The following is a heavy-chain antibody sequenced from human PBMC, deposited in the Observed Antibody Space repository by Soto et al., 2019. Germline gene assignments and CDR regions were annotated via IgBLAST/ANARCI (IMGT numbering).Heavy chain of an antibody. CDR2: INPSGGST. V-gene: IGHV1-46*03. CDR1: GYTFTSYY. Sequence: ASVKVSCKASGYTFTSYYMHWVRQAPGQGLEWMGIINPSGGSTSYAQKFQGRVTMTRDTSTSTVYMKLSSLRSEDTAVYYCARGGNYYDSSGYYLDTEGDIDYWGQGTLVTVSS. D-gene: IGHD3-22*01. CDR3: ARGGNYYDSSGYYLDTEGDIDY. J-gene: IGHJ4*02.